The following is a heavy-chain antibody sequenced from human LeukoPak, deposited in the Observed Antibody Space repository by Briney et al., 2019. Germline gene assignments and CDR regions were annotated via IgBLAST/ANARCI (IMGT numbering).Heavy chain of an antibody. CDR3: ARYAYDSSGYYSFDY. CDR2: IYYSGTT. D-gene: IGHD3-22*01. Sequence: PSETLSLTCTVSGGSISSYYWSWIRQPPGKGLEWIGYIYYSGTTNYTPSLKSRVTISVDTSKTQFSLKLSSVTAADTAVYYCARYAYDSSGYYSFDYWGQGTLVTVSS. V-gene: IGHV4-59*01. J-gene: IGHJ4*02. CDR1: GGSISSYY.